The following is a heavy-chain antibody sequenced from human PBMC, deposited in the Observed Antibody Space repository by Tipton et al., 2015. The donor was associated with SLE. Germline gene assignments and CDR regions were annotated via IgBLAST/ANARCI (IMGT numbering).Heavy chain of an antibody. CDR3: ARALNNGWRLGDRFDP. CDR2: LYTTGST. J-gene: IGHJ5*02. CDR1: GGSITTGSYY. Sequence: TLSLTCTVSGGSITTGSYYWSWIRQPAGKGLEWIGRLYTTGSTYYNPSLKSRVSMSVDTSKNQFSLRLSSVTAADTAVYYCARALNNGWRLGDRFDPWGQGTLVTVSS. V-gene: IGHV4-61*02. D-gene: IGHD5-24*01.